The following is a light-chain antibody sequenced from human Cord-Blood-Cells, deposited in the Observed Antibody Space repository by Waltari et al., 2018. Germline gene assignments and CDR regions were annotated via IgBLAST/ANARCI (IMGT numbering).Light chain of an antibody. V-gene: IGLV1-44*01. J-gene: IGLJ2*01. Sequence: QSVLTQPPSASGTPGPRVPIPCSGSSSNLGSNTVNWYQQLPGPAPKLLIYSNNQRPSGFPDRFSGSKSGTSASLAISGLQSEDEADYYCAAWDDSLNGVVFGGGTKLTVL. CDR2: SNN. CDR3: AAWDDSLNGVV. CDR1: SSNLGSNT.